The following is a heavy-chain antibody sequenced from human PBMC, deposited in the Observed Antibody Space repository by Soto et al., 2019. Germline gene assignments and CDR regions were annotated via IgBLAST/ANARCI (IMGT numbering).Heavy chain of an antibody. J-gene: IGHJ2*01. CDR2: IIPIFGTA. V-gene: IGHV1-69*13. Sequence: ASVKVSCKASGGTFSSYAISWVRQAPGQGLEWMGGIIPIFGTANYAQKFQGRVTITADESTSTAYMELSSLRSEDTAVYYCARMVPRRDGYNYKVYWYFDLWGRGTLVTVSS. CDR3: ARMVPRRDGYNYKVYWYFDL. CDR1: GGTFSSYA. D-gene: IGHD5-12*01.